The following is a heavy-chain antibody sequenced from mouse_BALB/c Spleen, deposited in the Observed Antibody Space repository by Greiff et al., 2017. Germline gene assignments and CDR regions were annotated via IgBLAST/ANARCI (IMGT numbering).Heavy chain of an antibody. J-gene: IGHJ2*01. CDR2: IDPANGNT. D-gene: IGHD2-3*01. CDR1: GFNINDTY. CDR3: ARWGYDGYYDY. Sequence: EVQLQQSGAELVKPGASVKLSCTASGFNINDTYMHWVKQRPEQGLEWIGRIDPANGNTKYDPKFQGKATITADTSSNTAYLQLSSLTSEDTAVYYCARWGYDGYYDYWGQGTTLTVSS. V-gene: IGHV14-3*02.